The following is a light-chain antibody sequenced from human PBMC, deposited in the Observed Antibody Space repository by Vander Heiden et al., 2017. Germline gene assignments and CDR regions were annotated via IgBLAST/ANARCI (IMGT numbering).Light chain of an antibody. Sequence: DIQMNQSPSSLPAPVGDRVTIPCLASQSISSYLNWYQQKPGKAPKLLIYAASSRQSGVPSRFSGSGSGTDFTLTISSLQAEDVATYYCQQSYSTPYTFGQGTKLEIK. V-gene: IGKV1-39*01. CDR1: QSISSY. CDR2: AAS. J-gene: IGKJ2*01. CDR3: QQSYSTPYT.